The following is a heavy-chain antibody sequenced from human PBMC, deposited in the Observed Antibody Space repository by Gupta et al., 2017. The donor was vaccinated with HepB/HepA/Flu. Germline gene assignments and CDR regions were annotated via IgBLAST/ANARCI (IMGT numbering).Heavy chain of an antibody. J-gene: IGHJ2*01. D-gene: IGHD1-26*01. CDR1: NSSISTYY. CDR3: ARRTGRYFRENWYFDL. V-gene: IGHV4-59*08. Sequence: QVKLQESGPGLVKPSETLSLTCSVSNSSISTYYWSWIRQPPGGGLEWIGDVYHTGNTNYNPSLKSRLTILVDTSKDQFSLKLSSVTAADTAVYYCARRTGRYFRENWYFDLWGRGTLVSVSS. CDR2: VYHTGNT.